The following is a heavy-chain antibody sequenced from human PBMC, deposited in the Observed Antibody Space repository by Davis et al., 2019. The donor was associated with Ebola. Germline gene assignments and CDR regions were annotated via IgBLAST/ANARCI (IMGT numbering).Heavy chain of an antibody. Sequence: SETLSLTCTVSGGSISSYYWSWIRQPPGKGLEWIGYIYYSGSTNYNPSLKSRVTISVDTSKNQFSLKLSSVTAADTAVYYCARHVEIYDYVWGSYRLGSRYFDYWGQGTLVTVSS. CDR2: IYYSGST. J-gene: IGHJ4*02. V-gene: IGHV4-59*08. D-gene: IGHD3-16*02. CDR1: GGSISSYY. CDR3: ARHVEIYDYVWGSYRLGSRYFDY.